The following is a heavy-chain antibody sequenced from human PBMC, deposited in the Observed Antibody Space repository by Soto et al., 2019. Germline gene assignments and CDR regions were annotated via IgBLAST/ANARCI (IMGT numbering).Heavy chain of an antibody. CDR2: IRDKANSYTT. Sequence: EVQMVESGGGLVQPGRSLRLSCAASGFIFSDHYMDWVRQAPGKGLEWVGRIRDKANSYTTEYAASVKGRFTISRDDAKNSLYLQRNSLKIEDTAVYYCARGDDYNDGVYASDIWGQGTMVTVSS. J-gene: IGHJ3*02. V-gene: IGHV3-72*01. CDR3: ARGDDYNDGVYASDI. D-gene: IGHD4-4*01. CDR1: GFIFSDHY.